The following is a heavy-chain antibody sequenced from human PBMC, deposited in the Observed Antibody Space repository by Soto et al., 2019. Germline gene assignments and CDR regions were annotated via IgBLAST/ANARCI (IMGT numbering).Heavy chain of an antibody. Sequence: GGSLRLSCAASGFTFSSYAMSWVRQAPGKGLEWVSAISGSGGSTYYADSVKGRFTISRDNSKNTLYLQMNSLRAEGTAVYYCAKDLTFYGDGPSSFDYWGQGTLVTVSS. V-gene: IGHV3-23*01. D-gene: IGHD4-17*01. CDR1: GFTFSSYA. J-gene: IGHJ4*02. CDR3: AKDLTFYGDGPSSFDY. CDR2: ISGSGGST.